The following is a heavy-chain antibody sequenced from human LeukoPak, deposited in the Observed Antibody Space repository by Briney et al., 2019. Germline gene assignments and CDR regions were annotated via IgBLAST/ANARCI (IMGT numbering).Heavy chain of an antibody. Sequence: QTGGSLRLSCAASGFTVSNKYMTWVRQAPGKGLEWVSLIYSDGRTYYADSVKGRCTISRDNSKNTLYLQMNGLRVEDTAVYYCARGLFLSGYLDAFDIWGQGTVVTVSS. V-gene: IGHV3-53*01. CDR2: IYSDGRT. J-gene: IGHJ3*02. D-gene: IGHD3-22*01. CDR1: GFTVSNKY. CDR3: ARGLFLSGYLDAFDI.